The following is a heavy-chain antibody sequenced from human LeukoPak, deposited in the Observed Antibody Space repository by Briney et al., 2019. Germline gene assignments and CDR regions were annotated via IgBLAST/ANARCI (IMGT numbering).Heavy chain of an antibody. Sequence: GGSLRLSCAASGFTFSDYYMSWIRQAPGKGLEWVSYISSSGSTIYYADSVKGRFTISRDNAKNSLYLQMNSLRAEDTAVYYCARDYGDYVLEWYFDLWGRGTLDTVSS. J-gene: IGHJ2*01. CDR2: ISSSGSTI. V-gene: IGHV3-11*01. D-gene: IGHD4-17*01. CDR3: ARDYGDYVLEWYFDL. CDR1: GFTFSDYY.